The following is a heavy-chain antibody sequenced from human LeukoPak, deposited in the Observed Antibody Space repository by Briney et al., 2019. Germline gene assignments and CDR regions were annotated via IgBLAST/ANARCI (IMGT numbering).Heavy chain of an antibody. CDR1: GFTFSSSA. Sequence: PGGSLRLSCAASGFTFSSSAMSWVRQAPGKGLEWVSAISGSSGSTYYADSVKDRFTISRDNSKNTLYLQMNSLRAEDTAVYYCAKDLDCSSTNCYPDYWGQGTLVTVSS. J-gene: IGHJ4*02. CDR2: ISGSSGST. CDR3: AKDLDCSSTNCYPDY. V-gene: IGHV3-23*01. D-gene: IGHD2-2*01.